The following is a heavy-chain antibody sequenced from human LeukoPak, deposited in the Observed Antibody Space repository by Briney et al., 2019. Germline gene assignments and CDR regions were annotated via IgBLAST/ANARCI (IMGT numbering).Heavy chain of an antibody. CDR3: ARAGSGWYGVDY. J-gene: IGHJ4*02. CDR2: MNPNSGNT. CDR1: GYTFTSYD. V-gene: IGHV1-8*01. Sequence: ASVKVSCKASGYTFTSYDINWVRQATGQGLEWMGWMNPNSGNTGYAQKFQGRVIMTRNTSISTAYMELSSLRSEDTAVYYCARAGSGWYGVDYWGQGTLVTVSS. D-gene: IGHD6-19*01.